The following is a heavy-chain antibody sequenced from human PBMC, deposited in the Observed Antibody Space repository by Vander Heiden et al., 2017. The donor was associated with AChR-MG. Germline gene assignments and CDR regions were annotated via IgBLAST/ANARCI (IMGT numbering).Heavy chain of an antibody. V-gene: IGHV1-69*12. Sequence: QVQLVQSGAEVTKPGSSVKVSCKASGGTFSSYAISLVRQAPGQGLEWMGGIIPIFGTANYAQKFQGRVTITADESTSTAYMELSSLRSEDTAVYYCAITTHSYGPLTFDYWGQGTLVTVSS. CDR1: GGTFSSYA. CDR2: IIPIFGTA. J-gene: IGHJ4*02. D-gene: IGHD5-18*01. CDR3: AITTHSYGPLTFDY.